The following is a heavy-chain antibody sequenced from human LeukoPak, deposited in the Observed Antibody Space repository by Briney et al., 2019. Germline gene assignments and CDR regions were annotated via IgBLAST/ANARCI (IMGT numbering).Heavy chain of an antibody. D-gene: IGHD6-13*01. V-gene: IGHV4-59*01. CDR1: GGSISTYY. J-gene: IGHJ2*01. CDR3: ARVYYSRSYDYWYFDL. CDR2: YSGST. Sequence: TSETLSLTCTVSGGSISTYYWSWIRQPPGKGLEWIGYYSGSTNYNPSLKSRVTISVDTSKNQLSLKLRSVTAADTAVYYCARVYYSRSYDYWYFDLWGRGTLVTVSS.